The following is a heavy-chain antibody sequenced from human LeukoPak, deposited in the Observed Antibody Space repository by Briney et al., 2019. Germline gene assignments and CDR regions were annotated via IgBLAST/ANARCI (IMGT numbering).Heavy chain of an antibody. V-gene: IGHV3-21*01. Sequence: GGSLRLSCAASRLSFSSFDMNWVRQAPGRGLEWASSLSPISTYIFYADSLKGRFTISRDNAKNSVYLEMNSLRAEDTAVYYCARLRFGKIGAYYFEYWGQGTLVIVCS. D-gene: IGHD3-3*01. CDR2: LSPISTYI. J-gene: IGHJ4*02. CDR1: RLSFSSFD. CDR3: ARLRFGKIGAYYFEY.